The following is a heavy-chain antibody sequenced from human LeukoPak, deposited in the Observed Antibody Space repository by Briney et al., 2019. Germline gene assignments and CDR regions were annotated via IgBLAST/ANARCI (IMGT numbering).Heavy chain of an antibody. V-gene: IGHV3-48*03. CDR1: GFIFSSYE. D-gene: IGHD2/OR15-2a*01. J-gene: IGHJ6*02. Sequence: GGSLRLSSAASGFIFSSYEMNWVRQAPGKGLEWVSYIRNSGTTIYYADSVKGRFTISRDNAKNSLYLQMNSLRAEDTAVYYCARDSTRYYGMDVWGQGTTVTVSS. CDR3: ARDSTRYYGMDV. CDR2: IRNSGTTI.